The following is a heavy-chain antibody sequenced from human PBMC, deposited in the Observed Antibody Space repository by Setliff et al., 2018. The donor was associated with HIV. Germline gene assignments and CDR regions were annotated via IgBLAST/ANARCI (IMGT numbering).Heavy chain of an antibody. CDR2: IYDSGST. CDR1: GDSISSYY. CDR3: ARDSSSWSDAFDI. Sequence: LSLTCTVSGDSISSYYWNWIRQPPGKGLEWIGYIYDSGSTNYNPSLKSRVTISVDTSRNQFSLKLSSVTAADTAVYYCARDSSSWSDAFDIWGQGTMVTVSS. D-gene: IGHD6-13*01. J-gene: IGHJ3*02. V-gene: IGHV4-59*01.